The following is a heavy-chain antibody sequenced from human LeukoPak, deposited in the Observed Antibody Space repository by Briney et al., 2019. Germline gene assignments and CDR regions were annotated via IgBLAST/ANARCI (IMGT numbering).Heavy chain of an antibody. Sequence: PGGSLRLSCAASGFAFSSYAMHWVRQAPGKGLEWVAVISYDGSNKYYADSVKGRFTISRDNSKNTLYLQMNSLRAEDTAVYYCAKGAKYYYDSSGYITVPAYYYGMDVWGQGTTVTVSS. D-gene: IGHD3-22*01. CDR1: GFAFSSYA. CDR2: ISYDGSNK. V-gene: IGHV3-30-3*01. J-gene: IGHJ6*02. CDR3: AKGAKYYYDSSGYITVPAYYYGMDV.